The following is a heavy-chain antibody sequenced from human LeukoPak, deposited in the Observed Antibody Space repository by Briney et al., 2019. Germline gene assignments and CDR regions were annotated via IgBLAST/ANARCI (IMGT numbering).Heavy chain of an antibody. Sequence: GGSLRLSCAASGFTFSSYGMHWVRQAPGKGLEWVAVIRYGGSNKYYADSVKGRFTISRDNSKKTLYLQMNSLRAEDTAVYYCAKDDEAWGSGWTFDYWGQGTLVTVPS. CDR1: GFTFSSYG. D-gene: IGHD6-19*01. V-gene: IGHV3-30*02. J-gene: IGHJ4*02. CDR2: IRYGGSNK. CDR3: AKDDEAWGSGWTFDY.